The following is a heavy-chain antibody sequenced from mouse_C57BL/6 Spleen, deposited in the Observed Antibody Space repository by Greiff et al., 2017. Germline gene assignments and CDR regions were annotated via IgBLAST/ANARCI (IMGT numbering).Heavy chain of an antibody. V-gene: IGHV5-17*01. Sequence: EVMLVESGGGLVKPGGSLTLSCAASGFTFSDYGLHWVRQAPEKGLEWVAYISSGSSTIYYADTVKGRFTISRDNAKNTLYLQMTSLRSEDTAMYYCARGGYGNSFAYWGQGTLVTVSA. CDR3: ARGGYGNSFAY. CDR2: ISSGSSTI. J-gene: IGHJ3*01. CDR1: GFTFSDYG. D-gene: IGHD2-1*01.